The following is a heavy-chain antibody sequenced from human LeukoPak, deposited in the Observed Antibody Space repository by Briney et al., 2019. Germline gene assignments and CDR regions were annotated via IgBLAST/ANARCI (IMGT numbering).Heavy chain of an antibody. V-gene: IGHV3-23*01. CDR2: ISGSGDST. CDR3: AKEQGYCSSTSCYTGTDY. Sequence: PGGSLRLSCAASGFTFSNYAMSWVRQAPGKGLEWVSSISGSGDSTYYADSVKGRFTISRDNSKNTLYLQMNSLRAEDTAVFYCAKEQGYCSSTSCYTGTDYWGQGTLVTVSS. J-gene: IGHJ4*02. D-gene: IGHD2-2*02. CDR1: GFTFSNYA.